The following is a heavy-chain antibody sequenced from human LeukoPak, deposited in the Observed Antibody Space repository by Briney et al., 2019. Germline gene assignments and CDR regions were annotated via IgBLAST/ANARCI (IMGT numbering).Heavy chain of an antibody. CDR1: GGSFSGYY. Sequence: SETLSLTCAVNGGSFSGYYWGWIRQSPGRGLEWIGEIHYSGSTKYNPSLKSRVTISADTSKNQFSLKLSSVTAADTAIYYCPRHLCTTSTTCSTALDIWDQGTTVTVSS. CDR2: IHYSGST. J-gene: IGHJ3*02. D-gene: IGHD2-2*02. V-gene: IGHV4-34*01. CDR3: PRHLCTTSTTCSTALDI.